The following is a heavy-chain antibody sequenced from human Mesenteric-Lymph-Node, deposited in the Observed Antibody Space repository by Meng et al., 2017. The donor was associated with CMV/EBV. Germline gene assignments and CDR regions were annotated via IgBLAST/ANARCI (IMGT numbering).Heavy chain of an antibody. Sequence: VPLQQWGAGLLKPSETLYLTCACSGCSFRGYYWSWIRQPPGKGLEWIGEINHSGSTNYNPSLKRRVTISVYTSKNQFSLKLSSVTAADTAVYYCARHQRWLKSEGGFNYWGQGTLVTVSS. CDR2: INHSGST. CDR3: ARHQRWLKSEGGFNY. CDR1: GCSFRGYY. J-gene: IGHJ4*02. D-gene: IGHD4-23*01. V-gene: IGHV4-34*01.